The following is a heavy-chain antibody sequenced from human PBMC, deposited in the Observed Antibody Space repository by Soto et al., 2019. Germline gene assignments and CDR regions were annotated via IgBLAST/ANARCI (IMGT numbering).Heavy chain of an antibody. CDR1: GDSVSSNSAA. CDR2: TYYRSKWYN. D-gene: IGHD2-2*01. J-gene: IGHJ6*02. CDR3: ARDRVAAPALMWTDYYGMDV. Sequence: QTLSLTCAISGDSVSSNSAAWNWIRQSPSRGLEWLGRTYYRSKWYNDYAVSVKSRITINPDTSKNQFSLQLNSVTPEDTAVYYCARDRVAAPALMWTDYYGMDVWGQGTTVNVSS. V-gene: IGHV6-1*01.